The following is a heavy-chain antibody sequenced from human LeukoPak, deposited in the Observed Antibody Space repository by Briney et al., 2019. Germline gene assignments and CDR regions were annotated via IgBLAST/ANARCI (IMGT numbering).Heavy chain of an antibody. V-gene: IGHV4-39*07. D-gene: IGHD1-26*01. CDR2: IYYSGST. CDR3: ARISGSSIHYYFDY. CDR1: GGSISSSSYY. Sequence: SETLSLTCTVSGGSISSSSYYWGWIRQPPGKGLEWIGSIYYSGSTYYSPSLKSRVTISVDTSKNQFSLKLSSVTAADTAVYYCARISGSSIHYYFDYRGQGTLVAVSS. J-gene: IGHJ4*02.